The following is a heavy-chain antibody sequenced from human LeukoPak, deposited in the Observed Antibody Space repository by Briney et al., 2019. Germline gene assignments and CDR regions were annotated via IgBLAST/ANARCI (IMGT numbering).Heavy chain of an antibody. CDR2: IWYDGSNK. CDR1: GFTFSSYG. CDR3: AKTRGLWDHDWVDY. J-gene: IGHJ4*02. D-gene: IGHD3-9*01. V-gene: IGHV3-33*06. Sequence: GGSLRLSCAASGFTFSSYGMHWVRQAPGKGLEWVAVIWYDGSNKYYADSVKGRITISRDNSKNTLYLQINSLRAEDTAVYYCAKTRGLWDHDWVDYWGQGTLVTVSS.